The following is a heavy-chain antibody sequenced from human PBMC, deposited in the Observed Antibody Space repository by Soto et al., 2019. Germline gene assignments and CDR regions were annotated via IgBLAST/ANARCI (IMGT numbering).Heavy chain of an antibody. J-gene: IGHJ4*02. CDR3: AFGPGVVVRGLFDY. D-gene: IGHD2-2*01. Sequence: SETLSLTCTVSGGSISRSSYYWGWIRQPPGKGLEWIGSIYYSGSTYYNPSLKSRVTISVDTSKNQFSLKLSSVTAADTAVFYCAFGPGVVVRGLFDYWAQGTPDPVSS. V-gene: IGHV4-39*01. CDR2: IYYSGST. CDR1: GGSISRSSYY.